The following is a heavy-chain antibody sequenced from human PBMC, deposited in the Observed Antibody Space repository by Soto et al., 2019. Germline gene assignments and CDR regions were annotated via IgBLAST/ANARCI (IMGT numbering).Heavy chain of an antibody. CDR3: AKDREDTTMTFDN. J-gene: IGHJ4*02. D-gene: IGHD5-18*01. CDR1: GFSFSSHG. CDR2: ITHDGVTT. V-gene: IGHV3-30*18. Sequence: QVDLVESGGGVVQPGRPLRLSCAASGFSFSSHGMHWVRQGPGKGLEWLAVITHDGVTTYYADSVKGRFSVSRVNAKNTLYLQMNSLGAEDTAQYYCAKDREDTTMTFDNWGQGTLVTVSS.